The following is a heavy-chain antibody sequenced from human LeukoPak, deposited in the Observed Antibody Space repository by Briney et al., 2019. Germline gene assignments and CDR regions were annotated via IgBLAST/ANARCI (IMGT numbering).Heavy chain of an antibody. CDR2: IYDNGVT. CDR1: GDSISGGNW. V-gene: IGHV4-4*02. Sequence: PSGTLSLTCAVSGDSISGGNWWTGARPPPGKGREGIEEIYDNGVTNYKQSLKRGVIKSREKTKKNFYMNLTSVTAADTGVYYCATVQNIVGATKTGFFDSWGQGTLVTVSS. J-gene: IGHJ4*02. CDR3: ATVQNIVGATKTGFFDS. D-gene: IGHD1-26*01.